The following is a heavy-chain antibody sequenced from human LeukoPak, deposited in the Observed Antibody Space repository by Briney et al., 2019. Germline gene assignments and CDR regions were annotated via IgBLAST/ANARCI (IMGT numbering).Heavy chain of an antibody. Sequence: PSETLSLTCTVSGGSISSYYWSWIRQPPEKGLEWIGYIYYSGSTDSNPSLKSRVTISVDTSKNQFSLKLRSVTAADTAVYYCARRPRNDILTGTPFDYWGQGILVTVSS. J-gene: IGHJ4*02. CDR1: GGSISSYY. CDR3: ARRPRNDILTGTPFDY. D-gene: IGHD3-9*01. V-gene: IGHV4-59*01. CDR2: IYYSGST.